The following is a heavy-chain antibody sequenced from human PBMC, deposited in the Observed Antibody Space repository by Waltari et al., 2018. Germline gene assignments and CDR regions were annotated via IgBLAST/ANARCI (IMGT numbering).Heavy chain of an antibody. CDR1: GGSFSGYY. V-gene: IGHV4-34*01. CDR2: INHSGST. Sequence: QVQLQQWGAGLLKHSETLSLTCAVDGGSFSGYYWSWIRQTQGKGLDWIGEINHSGSTNYNPSLKSRVTISVDTSKNQFSLKLSSVTAADTAVYYCARVAPYYDFWSGYPYPYYYYYMDVWGKGTTVTVSS. D-gene: IGHD3-3*01. J-gene: IGHJ6*03. CDR3: ARVAPYYDFWSGYPYPYYYYYMDV.